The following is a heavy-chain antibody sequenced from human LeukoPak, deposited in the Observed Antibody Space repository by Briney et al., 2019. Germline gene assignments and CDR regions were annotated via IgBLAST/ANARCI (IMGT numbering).Heavy chain of an antibody. CDR2: ISGGSGTS. J-gene: IGHJ4*02. V-gene: IGHV3-23*01. Sequence: GGSLRLSCAASGFAFRSYAMSWIRQSPGKGLEWVSVISGGSGTSFSVDSVKGRFTISRDNSKNTLYLQMNSLRAEDTAVYYCARESAYCGSDCRSLSDHWGQGTPVTVSS. D-gene: IGHD2-21*02. CDR1: GFAFRSYA. CDR3: ARESAYCGSDCRSLSDH.